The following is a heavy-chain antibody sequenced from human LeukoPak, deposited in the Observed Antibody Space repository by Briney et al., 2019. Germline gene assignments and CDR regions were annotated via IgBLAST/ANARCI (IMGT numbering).Heavy chain of an antibody. D-gene: IGHD1-26*01. CDR2: ISSNGGST. V-gene: IGHV3-64D*06. CDR1: GFTFSSYA. J-gene: IGHJ4*02. Sequence: GGSLILSCSASGFTFSSYAMHWVRQAPGKGLEYVSAISSNGGSTYYADSLKGRFTISRDNSKNTVYLQMSSLRAEDTAVYYCVKDVIVGARRGHICSFDYWGQGILVTVSS. CDR3: VKDVIVGARRGHICSFDY.